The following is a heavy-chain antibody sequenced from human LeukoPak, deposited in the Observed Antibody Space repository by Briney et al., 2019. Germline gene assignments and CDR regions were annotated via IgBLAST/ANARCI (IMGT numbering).Heavy chain of an antibody. D-gene: IGHD3-3*01. CDR1: GYTFTSYG. Sequence: ASVKVSCKASGYTFTSYGISWVRQAPGQGLEWMGWISAYNGNTNYAQKLQGRVTMTTDTSTSTAYMELRSLRSDDTAVYYCASSLLYDFWSGYYSDYWGQGTLVTVSS. CDR3: ASSLLYDFWSGYYSDY. V-gene: IGHV1-18*01. J-gene: IGHJ4*02. CDR2: ISAYNGNT.